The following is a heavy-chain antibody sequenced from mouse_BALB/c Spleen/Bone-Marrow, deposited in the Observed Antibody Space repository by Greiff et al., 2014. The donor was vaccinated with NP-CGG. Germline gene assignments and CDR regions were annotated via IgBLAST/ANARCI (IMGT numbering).Heavy chain of an antibody. CDR3: ARDYYGSSYGFAY. Sequence: EVQLQQSGPELVKPGASMKISCKASGYSFTGYTMNWVKQSHGKSLEWIGLINPYNGGTSYNQKFKGKATLTVDKSSSTASMELLSLTSEDSAVYYCARDYYGSSYGFAYWGQGTLVTVSA. CDR1: GYSFTGYT. J-gene: IGHJ3*01. CDR2: INPYNGGT. V-gene: IGHV1-18*01. D-gene: IGHD1-1*01.